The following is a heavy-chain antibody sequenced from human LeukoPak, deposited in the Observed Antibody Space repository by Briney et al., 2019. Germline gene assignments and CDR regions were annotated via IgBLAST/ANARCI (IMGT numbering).Heavy chain of an antibody. J-gene: IGHJ4*02. D-gene: IGHD3-22*01. Sequence: PGGSLRLSCAASEFTFSSYGMHWVRQAPGKGLEWVAVISYDGSNKYYADSVKGRFTISRDNSKNTLYLQMNSLRAEDTAVYYCAKDLTSGYFDYWGQGTLVTVSS. CDR3: AKDLTSGYFDY. V-gene: IGHV3-30*18. CDR1: EFTFSSYG. CDR2: ISYDGSNK.